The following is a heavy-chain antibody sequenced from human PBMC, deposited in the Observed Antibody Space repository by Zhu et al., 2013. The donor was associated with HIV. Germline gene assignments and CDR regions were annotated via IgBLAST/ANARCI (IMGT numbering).Heavy chain of an antibody. Sequence: QVQLVQSGAEVKKPGASVKVSCKASGYTFTYYDVNWVRQATGQGLEWMGWMNPKSGNTGYAQKFQGRVTMTSDSSINTAYMELSSLRSDDTAVYYCARASGHCGGGRCYYYGLDVWGQGDHGSPVSS. CDR3: ARASGHCGGGRCYYYGLDV. CDR1: GYTFTYYD. J-gene: IGHJ6*02. V-gene: IGHV1-8*01. CDR2: MNPKSGNT. D-gene: IGHD2-15*01.